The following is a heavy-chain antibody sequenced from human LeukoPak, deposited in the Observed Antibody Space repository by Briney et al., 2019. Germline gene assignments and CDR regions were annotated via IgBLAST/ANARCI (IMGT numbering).Heavy chain of an antibody. V-gene: IGHV4-39*01. CDR3: VRQACGGDCYPDY. CDR2: IYYTGST. J-gene: IGHJ4*02. D-gene: IGHD2-21*01. CDR1: GGSISSSSYY. Sequence: PSETLSLTCTVSGGSISSSSYYWGWIRQPPGKGLEWIGSIYYTGSTYYNPSLKSRVTISVDTSKNQFSLKLSSVTAADTAVYYCVRQACGGDCYPDYWGQGTLVTVSS.